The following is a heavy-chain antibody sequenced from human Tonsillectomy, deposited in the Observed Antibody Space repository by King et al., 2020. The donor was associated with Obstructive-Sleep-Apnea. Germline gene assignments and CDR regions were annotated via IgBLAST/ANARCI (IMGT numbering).Heavy chain of an antibody. D-gene: IGHD6-13*01. CDR2: ISSDGSNK. CDR1: GFTFSTYA. CDR3: AKIAAAGF. J-gene: IGHJ4*02. V-gene: IGHV3-30*04. Sequence: VQLVESGGGVVQPGRSLRLSCAASGFTFSTYAMHWVRQAPGKGLEWVAVISSDGSNKYYADSVKGRFTISRDNSENTLYLQMNSLRPEDTAVYYCAKIAAAGFWGQGTLVTVSS.